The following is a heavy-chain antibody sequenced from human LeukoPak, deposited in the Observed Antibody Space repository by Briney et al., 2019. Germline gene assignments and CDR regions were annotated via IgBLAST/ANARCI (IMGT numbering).Heavy chain of an antibody. CDR2: ISGSGGST. V-gene: IGHV3-23*01. CDR1: GFTFSSYA. J-gene: IGHJ4*02. CDR3: AKDMTYYYDSSGYYSDY. D-gene: IGHD3-22*01. Sequence: GGSLRLSCAASGFTFSSYAMSWVRQAPGKGLEWVSAISGSGGSTYYADSVKGRFTISRDNSKNTLYLQMNSLRAGDTAVYYCAKDMTYYYDSSGYYSDYWGQGTLVTVSS.